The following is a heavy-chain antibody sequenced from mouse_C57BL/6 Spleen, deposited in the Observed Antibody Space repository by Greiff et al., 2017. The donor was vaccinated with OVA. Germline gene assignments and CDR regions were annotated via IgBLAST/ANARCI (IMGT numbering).Heavy chain of an antibody. D-gene: IGHD1-1*01. Sequence: VQLQQPGAELVMPGASVKLSCKASGYTFTSYWMHWVKQRPGQGLEWIGEIDPSDSYTNYNQKFKGKSTLTVDKSSSTAYMQLSSLTSEDSAVYYCARYYYGSDFDYWGQGTTLTVSS. J-gene: IGHJ2*01. V-gene: IGHV1-69*01. CDR3: ARYYYGSDFDY. CDR2: IDPSDSYT. CDR1: GYTFTSYW.